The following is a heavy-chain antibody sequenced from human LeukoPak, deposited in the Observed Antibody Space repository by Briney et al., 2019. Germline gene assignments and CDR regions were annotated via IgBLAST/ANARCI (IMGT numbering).Heavy chain of an antibody. CDR3: ASGYRFRN. CDR1: GYMFTANW. V-gene: IGHV1-2*02. J-gene: IGHJ4*02. Sequence: ASVKVSCKASGYMFTANWLHWVRQAPGQGLEWMGWINPNRGGTDYAQKFQGRVTMTRDTSISTAYMELSRLRYDDTAVYYCASGYRFRNWGQGTLVTVSS. CDR2: INPNRGGT. D-gene: IGHD5-18*01.